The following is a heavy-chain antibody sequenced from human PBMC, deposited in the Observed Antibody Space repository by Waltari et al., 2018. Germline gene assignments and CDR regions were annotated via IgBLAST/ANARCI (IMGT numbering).Heavy chain of an antibody. D-gene: IGHD4-17*01. Sequence: QAQVAESGGGVVQPGGSLRLSCTGSGFSVRTNAMDWVRQAPGKGLEWLAFISNDDTNKYYADSVEGRFTISRDTSRNTVYLEMNSLRPDDTAVYYCLRGADYGFYYWGQGTLVTVSS. CDR1: GFSVRTNA. V-gene: IGHV3-30*02. CDR3: LRGADYGFYY. J-gene: IGHJ4*02. CDR2: ISNDDTNK.